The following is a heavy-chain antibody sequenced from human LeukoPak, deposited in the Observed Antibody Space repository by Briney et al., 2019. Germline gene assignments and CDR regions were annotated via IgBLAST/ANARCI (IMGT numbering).Heavy chain of an antibody. J-gene: IGHJ4*02. Sequence: GESLKISCKGSGYSFTSYWIGWVRQMPGKGLEWMGIINPGYSDIRYSPSFQGQVTISADKSISTAYQQWSSLKASDTAIYYCARNGKGYSGYVTLDYWGQGTPVTVSS. CDR1: GYSFTSYW. CDR3: ARNGKGYSGYVTLDY. V-gene: IGHV5-51*01. CDR2: INPGYSDI. D-gene: IGHD5-12*01.